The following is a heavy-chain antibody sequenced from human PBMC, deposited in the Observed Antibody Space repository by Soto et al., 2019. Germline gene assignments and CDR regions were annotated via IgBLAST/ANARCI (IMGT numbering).Heavy chain of an antibody. D-gene: IGHD6-13*01. V-gene: IGHV1-8*01. Sequence: QVQLVQSGAEVKKPGASVKVSCKASGYTFTSYDINWVRQATGQGLEWMGWMNPNSGNTGYAQKFQGRVTMTRNTSISTAYMELSSLRSEDTAVYYCARTPESRIAAAGSNWFDPWGQGTLVTVSS. J-gene: IGHJ5*02. CDR2: MNPNSGNT. CDR3: ARTPESRIAAAGSNWFDP. CDR1: GYTFTSYD.